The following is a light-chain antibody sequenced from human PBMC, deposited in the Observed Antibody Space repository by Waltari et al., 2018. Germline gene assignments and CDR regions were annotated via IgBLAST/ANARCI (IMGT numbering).Light chain of an antibody. Sequence: DIQMTQSPSSLSASVGDRVTITCRASQRIGNSVAWYQQKPGKAPKPLLSTASKLESGVPSRFSGSGSGTEYTLTISSLQPEDFATYYCQQYYSIALDFGG. CDR3: QQYYSIALD. CDR2: TAS. J-gene: IGKJ4*01. CDR1: QRIGNS. V-gene: IGKV1-NL1*01.